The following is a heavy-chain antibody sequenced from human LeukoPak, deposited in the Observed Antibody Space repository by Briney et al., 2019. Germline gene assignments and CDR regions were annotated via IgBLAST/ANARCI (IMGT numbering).Heavy chain of an antibody. V-gene: IGHV3-48*01. CDR2: ISSSSSTL. CDR3: ARDWYYYDSSGSGVGYYFDY. J-gene: IGHJ4*02. D-gene: IGHD3-22*01. CDR1: GFTFSSYS. Sequence: GGSLRLSCAASGFTFSSYSMNWVRQAPGKGLEWVSYISSSSSTLYYADSVKGRFTISRDNAKNSLYLQMNSLRAEDTAVYYCARDWYYYDSSGSGVGYYFDYWGQGTLVTVSS.